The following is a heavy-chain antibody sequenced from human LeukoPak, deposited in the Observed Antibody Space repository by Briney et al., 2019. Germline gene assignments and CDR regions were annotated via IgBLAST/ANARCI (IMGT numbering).Heavy chain of an antibody. D-gene: IGHD4-11*01. J-gene: IGHJ4*02. V-gene: IGHV3-30-3*01. CDR1: GFTFSSYA. CDR2: ISYDGSNK. Sequence: PGGSLRLSCAASGFTFSSYAMHWVRQAPGKGLEWVAVISYDGSNKYYADSVKGRFTISRDNSKNTLYPQMNSLRAEDTAVYYCAREGTRVLTVTSFDYWGQGTLVTVSS. CDR3: AREGTRVLTVTSFDY.